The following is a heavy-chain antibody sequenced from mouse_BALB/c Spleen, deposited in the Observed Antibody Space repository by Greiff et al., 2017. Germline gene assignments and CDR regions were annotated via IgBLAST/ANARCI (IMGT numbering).Heavy chain of an antibody. Sequence: EVKLQESGGGLVQPKGSLKLSCAASGFTFNTYAMNWVRQAPGKGLEWVARIRSKSNNYATYYADSVKDRFTISRDDSQSMLYLQMNNLKTEDTAMYYCVRSGNSLLRLQDFDYWGQGTTLTVSS. CDR1: GFTFNTYA. V-gene: IGHV10-1*02. CDR3: VRSGNSLLRLQDFDY. J-gene: IGHJ2*01. D-gene: IGHD1-2*01. CDR2: IRSKSNNYAT.